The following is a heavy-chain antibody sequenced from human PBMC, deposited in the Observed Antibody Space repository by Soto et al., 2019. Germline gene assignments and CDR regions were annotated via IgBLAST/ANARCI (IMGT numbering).Heavy chain of an antibody. CDR3: ARRFSGTGRYFDY. Sequence: QVQLQQWGAGLLKPSETLSLSCAVYGASFSGYYWNWIRQPPGKGLEWIGEINQSGSTNYSPSIKTRVTISVDTSKKQFSLRVSSVTAADTAVYYCARRFSGTGRYFDYWGQGTLVTVSS. J-gene: IGHJ4*02. V-gene: IGHV4-34*02. CDR1: GASFSGYY. CDR2: INQSGST. D-gene: IGHD1-1*01.